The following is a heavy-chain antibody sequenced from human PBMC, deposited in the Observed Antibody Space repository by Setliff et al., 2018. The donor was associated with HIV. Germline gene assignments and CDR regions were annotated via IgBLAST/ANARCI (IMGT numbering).Heavy chain of an antibody. CDR2: IYYSGTT. V-gene: IGHV4-39*01. J-gene: IGHJ1*01. CDR1: GGSINSDNYY. Sequence: ETLSLTCSVSGGSINSDNYYWGWIRQAPGKGLEWIGSIYYSGTTYYNPSLRGRVTISVDRSRNQFSLTLNSVTAADTATYYCASRGIVVVAMSMPDEFFVHWGHGTLVTVSS. D-gene: IGHD2-21*01. CDR3: ASRGIVVVAMSMPDEFFVH.